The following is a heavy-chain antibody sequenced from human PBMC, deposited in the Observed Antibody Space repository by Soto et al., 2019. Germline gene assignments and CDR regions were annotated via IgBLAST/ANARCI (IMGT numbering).Heavy chain of an antibody. CDR1: GFTFSSYG. CDR3: ARGDIVVVVAATVDY. CDR2: ISYDGSNK. D-gene: IGHD2-15*01. Sequence: QVQLVESGGGVVQPGRSLRLSCAASGFTFSSYGMHWVRQAPGKGLEWVAVISYDGSNKYYADSVKGRFTISRDNSKNTLYLQMNSLRAEDTAVYYCARGDIVVVVAATVDYWGQGTLVTVSS. J-gene: IGHJ4*02. V-gene: IGHV3-30*03.